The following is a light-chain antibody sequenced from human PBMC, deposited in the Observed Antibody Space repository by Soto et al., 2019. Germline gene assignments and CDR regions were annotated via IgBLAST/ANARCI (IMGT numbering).Light chain of an antibody. CDR3: LQYHNLWA. V-gene: IGKV3-15*01. CDR2: RAS. Sequence: EMVLTQSPGTLSLSPGERATLSCRASQNIYSNIAWYQQRPGQAPRLLIYRASTRATGVPARFSGSGSGTEFTLTISSLQSEDFTVYSCLQYHNLWAVGQGTKVDIK. J-gene: IGKJ1*01. CDR1: QNIYSN.